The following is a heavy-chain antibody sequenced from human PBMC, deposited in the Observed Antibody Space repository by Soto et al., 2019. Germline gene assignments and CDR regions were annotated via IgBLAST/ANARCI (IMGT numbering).Heavy chain of an antibody. D-gene: IGHD6-19*01. J-gene: IGHJ4*02. CDR1: GFTFSRYA. V-gene: IGHV3-23*01. Sequence: EVQLLESGGGLVQPGGDLRLSCAASGFTFSRYAMSWVRQAPGKGLEWVSAISGIGGSTYYADSVKGRFTISRDNSKNTLYLQMISLRAEDTAVYYCAKVSIAVAPYYFDYWGQGTLVTVS. CDR3: AKVSIAVAPYYFDY. CDR2: ISGIGGST.